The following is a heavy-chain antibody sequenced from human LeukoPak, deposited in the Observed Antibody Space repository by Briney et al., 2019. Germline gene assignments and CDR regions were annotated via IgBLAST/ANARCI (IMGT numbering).Heavy chain of an antibody. CDR3: ARLPLGWYSSPAYYFAY. D-gene: IGHD6-13*01. CDR1: GYSFTSYW. Sequence: GESLKISCKGSGYSFTSYWIGWVRQMPGKGLEWMGIIYPGDSDTRYSPSFQGQVTISADKSISTAYLQWSSLKASDTALYYCARLPLGWYSSPAYYFAYWGQGTLVTVSS. CDR2: IYPGDSDT. V-gene: IGHV5-51*01. J-gene: IGHJ4*02.